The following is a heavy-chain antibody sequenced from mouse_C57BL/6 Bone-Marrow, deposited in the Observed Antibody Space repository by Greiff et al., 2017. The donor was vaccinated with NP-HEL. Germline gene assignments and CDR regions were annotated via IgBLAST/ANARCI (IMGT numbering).Heavy chain of an antibody. Sequence: QVQLQQPGPGLVNPGAPVKLSCKAPGNTFTSYGRQGVNQRPGQGLEWIGEIDPSDSYTNYNQKFKGKATLTVDTSSSSAYMQLSSLTSEDSAVYYCARSRTTLVEGWYFDVWGTGTTVTVSS. V-gene: IGHV1-50*01. CDR2: IDPSDSYT. CDR1: GNTFTSYG. D-gene: IGHD2-10*02. J-gene: IGHJ1*03. CDR3: ARSRTTLVEGWYFDV.